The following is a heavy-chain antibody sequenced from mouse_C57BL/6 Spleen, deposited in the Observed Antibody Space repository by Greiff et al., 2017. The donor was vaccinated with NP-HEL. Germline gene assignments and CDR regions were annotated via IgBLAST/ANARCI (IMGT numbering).Heavy chain of an antibody. V-gene: IGHV1-69*01. Sequence: VQLQQPGAELVMPGASVKLSCKASGYTFTSYWMHWVKQRPGQGLGWIGEIDPSDSYTNYNQKFKGKSTLTVDKSSSTAYMQLSSLTSEDSAVYYCARSLTTWGRDFDYWGQGTTLTVSS. CDR1: GYTFTSYW. D-gene: IGHD2-12*01. CDR3: ARSLTTWGRDFDY. J-gene: IGHJ2*01. CDR2: IDPSDSYT.